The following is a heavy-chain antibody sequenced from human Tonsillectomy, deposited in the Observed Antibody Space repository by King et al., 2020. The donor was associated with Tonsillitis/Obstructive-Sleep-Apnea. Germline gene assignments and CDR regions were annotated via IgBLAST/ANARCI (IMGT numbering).Heavy chain of an antibody. CDR3: ARHRGVVVPAARSPLLYYMDV. CDR1: GYSFTSYW. J-gene: IGHJ6*03. CDR2: IYPGDSDT. D-gene: IGHD2-2*01. V-gene: IGHV5-51*01. Sequence: VQLVESGAEVKKPGESLKISCKGSGYSFTSYWIGWVRQMPGKGLEWMGIIYPGDSDTRYSPSFQGQVTIPADKSISTAYLQWSSLKASDTAMYYCARHRGVVVPAARSPLLYYMDVWGKGTTVTVSS.